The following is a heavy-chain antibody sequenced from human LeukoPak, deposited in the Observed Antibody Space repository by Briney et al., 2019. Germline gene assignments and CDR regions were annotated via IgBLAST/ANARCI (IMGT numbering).Heavy chain of an antibody. CDR3: AKRSAESSGYFDY. V-gene: IGHV3-23*01. CDR2: ISGDSATT. CDR1: GFTFGGYG. J-gene: IGHJ4*02. D-gene: IGHD6-19*01. Sequence: GGSLRLSCAASGFTFGGYGMGWVRQAPGKGLEWVSVISGDSATTYYADSVKGRFTISRDNPKNTLYLQMNSLRAEDTAVYYCAKRSAESSGYFDYWGQGTLVTVSS.